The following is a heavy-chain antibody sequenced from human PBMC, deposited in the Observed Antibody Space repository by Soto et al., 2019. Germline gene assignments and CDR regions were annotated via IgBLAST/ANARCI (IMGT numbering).Heavy chain of an antibody. J-gene: IGHJ4*02. CDR2: IIPMFGTA. D-gene: IGHD1-26*01. CDR1: GGTFSSYG. CDR3: ARSVGVTTLSYLDY. V-gene: IGHV1-69*13. Sequence: GASVKVSCKAAGGTFSSYGISWVRQAPGQGLELMGGIIPMFGTATHTQNFQGRLTITADESTSTAYMELSSLRSEDTAVYFCARSVGVTTLSYLDYWGQGTLVTVYS.